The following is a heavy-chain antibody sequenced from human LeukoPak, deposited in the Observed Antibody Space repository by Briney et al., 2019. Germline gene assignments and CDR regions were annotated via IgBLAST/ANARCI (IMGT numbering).Heavy chain of an antibody. CDR3: ARGGGSYYYDSSGYYYPDALGI. J-gene: IGHJ3*02. CDR1: GFSISSYY. V-gene: IGHV4-59*08. Sequence: PSETLSLTCTGSGFSISSYYWGWIRQPPGKGLEWIGYIYYSGSTNFNPSLKSRVTISVATSKNQFSLKLSSVTAADTAVYYCARGGGSYYYDSSGYYYPDALGIWGQGTMVTVSS. CDR2: IYYSGST. D-gene: IGHD3-22*01.